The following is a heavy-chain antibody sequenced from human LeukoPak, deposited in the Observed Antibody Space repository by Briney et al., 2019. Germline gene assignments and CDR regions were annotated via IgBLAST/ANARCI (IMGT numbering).Heavy chain of an antibody. D-gene: IGHD5-18*01. CDR1: GGSISSSSYY. V-gene: IGHV4-39*01. Sequence: SETLSLTCTVSGGSISSSSYYWGWIRQPPGKGLEWIGSIYYSGSTYYNPSLKSRVTISVDTSKNQFSLKLSSVTAADTAVYYCARQLTGYSYGPDLDYWCQGTLVTVSS. CDR2: IYYSGST. J-gene: IGHJ4*02. CDR3: ARQLTGYSYGPDLDY.